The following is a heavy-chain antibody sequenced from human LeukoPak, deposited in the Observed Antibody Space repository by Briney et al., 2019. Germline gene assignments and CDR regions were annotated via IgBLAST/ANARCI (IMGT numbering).Heavy chain of an antibody. V-gene: IGHV3-7*01. Sequence: GGSLRLSCAASGFTFSYYWMSWVRQAPGKGLEWVANIKQDGSEKYYVDSVKGRFTISRDNAKNSLYLQMDSLRAEDTAVYYCRPTYYDFWSGYYPDYWGQGTLVTVSS. J-gene: IGHJ4*02. CDR2: IKQDGSEK. CDR1: GFTFSYYW. D-gene: IGHD3-3*01. CDR3: RPTYYDFWSGYYPDY.